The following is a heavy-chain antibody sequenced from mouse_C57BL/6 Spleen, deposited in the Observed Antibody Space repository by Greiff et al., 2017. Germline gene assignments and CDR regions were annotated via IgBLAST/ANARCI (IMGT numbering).Heavy chain of an antibody. Sequence: VQLKQSGAELVRPGASVKLSCTASGFNIKDYYMHWVKQRPEQGLEWIGRIDPEDGDTEYAPKFQGKATMTADTSSNTAYLQLSSLTSEDTAVYYCTPYDYDKGDYFDYWGQGTTLTVSS. CDR1: GFNIKDYY. CDR2: IDPEDGDT. J-gene: IGHJ2*01. CDR3: TPYDYDKGDYFDY. D-gene: IGHD2-4*01. V-gene: IGHV14-1*01.